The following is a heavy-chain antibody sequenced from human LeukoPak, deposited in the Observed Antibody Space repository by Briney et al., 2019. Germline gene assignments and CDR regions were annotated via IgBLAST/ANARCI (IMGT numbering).Heavy chain of an antibody. CDR3: ARSEYYYMDV. V-gene: IGHV4-59*01. J-gene: IGHJ6*03. CDR2: IYYSGST. Sequence: SETLSLTCTVSGGSISSYYWSWIRQPPGKGLEWIGYIYYSGSTNYNSSLKSRVTISVDTSKNQFSLKLSSVTAADTAVYYCARSEYYYMDVWGKGTTVTVSS. CDR1: GGSISSYY.